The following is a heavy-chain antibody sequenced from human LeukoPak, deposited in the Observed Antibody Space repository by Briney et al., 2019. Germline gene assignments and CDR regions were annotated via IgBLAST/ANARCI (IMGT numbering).Heavy chain of an antibody. D-gene: IGHD5-24*01. CDR2: ITSSSSYV. V-gene: IGHV3-21*01. J-gene: IGHJ5*02. CDR3: ARGGDGYTP. CDR1: GFTFSRYS. Sequence: GGSLRLSCAASGFTFSRYSMHWVRQAPGKGLEWVSSITSSSSYVYYADSLKGRFTISRDNAKNSLYLQMNSLRAEDTAMYYCARGGDGYTPWGQGTLVTASS.